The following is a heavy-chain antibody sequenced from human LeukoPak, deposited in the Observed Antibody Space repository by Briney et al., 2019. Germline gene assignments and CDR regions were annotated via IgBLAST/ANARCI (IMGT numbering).Heavy chain of an antibody. CDR3: ASLWFGEDYYYGMDV. J-gene: IGHJ6*02. D-gene: IGHD3-10*01. CDR1: GFTSSSYG. CDR2: IWYDGSNK. Sequence: GGSLRLSCAASGFTSSSYGMHWVRQAPGKGLEWVAVIWYDGSNKYYADSVKGRFTISRDNSKNTLYLQMNSLRAEDTAVYYCASLWFGEDYYYGMDVWGQGTTVTVSS. V-gene: IGHV3-33*01.